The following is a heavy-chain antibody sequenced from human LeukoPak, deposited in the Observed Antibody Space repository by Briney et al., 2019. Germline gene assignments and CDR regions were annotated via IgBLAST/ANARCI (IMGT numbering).Heavy chain of an antibody. J-gene: IGHJ4*02. D-gene: IGHD5-24*01. V-gene: IGHV4-61*02. Sequence: SETLSLTCSISGMSVSGTAFYWSWVRQPAGKGLEWIGRFYAPGNANYNPSLESRVSISMDTSKNEFSLRLSSVTAADTAVYYCARLDAAAGRYLQFFYWGQGTLVTVSS. CDR1: GMSVSGTAFY. CDR2: FYAPGNA. CDR3: ARLDAAAGRYLQFFY.